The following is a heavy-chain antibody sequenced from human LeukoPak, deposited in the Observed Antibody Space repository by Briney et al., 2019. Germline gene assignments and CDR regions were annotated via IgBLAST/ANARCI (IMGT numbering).Heavy chain of an antibody. V-gene: IGHV3-30*02. Sequence: PGGSLRLSCAASGFTFSSYGMHWVRLAPGKGLEWVAFIRYDGSNKYYADSVKGRFTISRDNSKNTLYLQMNSLRAEDTAVYYCAKDQSSSSPFDYWGQGTLVTVSS. CDR1: GFTFSSYG. D-gene: IGHD6-6*01. J-gene: IGHJ4*02. CDR3: AKDQSSSSPFDY. CDR2: IRYDGSNK.